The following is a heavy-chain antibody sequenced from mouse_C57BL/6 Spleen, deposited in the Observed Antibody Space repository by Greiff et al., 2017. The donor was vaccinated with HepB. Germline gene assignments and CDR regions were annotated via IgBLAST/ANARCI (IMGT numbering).Heavy chain of an antibody. J-gene: IGHJ3*01. CDR2: IWSDGST. CDR3: ARHESPNSWFAY. CDR1: GFSLTSYG. V-gene: IGHV2-6-1*01. D-gene: IGHD4-1*01. Sequence: VKLMESGPGLVAPSQSLSITCTVSGFSLTSYGVHWVRQPPGKGLEWLVVIWSDGSTTYNSALKSRLSISKDNSKSQVFLKMNSLQTDDTAMYYCARHESPNSWFAYWGQGTLVTVSA.